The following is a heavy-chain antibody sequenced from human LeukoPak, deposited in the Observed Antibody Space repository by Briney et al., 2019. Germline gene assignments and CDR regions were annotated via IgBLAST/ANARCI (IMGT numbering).Heavy chain of an antibody. Sequence: SVKVCCKASGGTFSSYAISWVRQAPGQGLEWMGRIIPIFGTANYAQKFQGRVTITTDESTSTAYMELSSLRSEDTAVYYCASPDCSGGSCYTEPNFDYWGQGTLVTVSS. CDR3: ASPDCSGGSCYTEPNFDY. CDR1: GGTFSSYA. J-gene: IGHJ4*02. V-gene: IGHV1-69*05. D-gene: IGHD2-15*01. CDR2: IIPIFGTA.